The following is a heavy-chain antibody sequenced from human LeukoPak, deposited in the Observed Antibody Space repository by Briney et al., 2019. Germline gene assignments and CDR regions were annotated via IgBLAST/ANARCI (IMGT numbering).Heavy chain of an antibody. V-gene: IGHV1-18*01. CDR1: SYTFTSYG. CDR3: ARDLVVVPAAPGGY. CDR2: VSGYNGNT. Sequence: ASVKVSCKASSYTFTSYGISWVRQAPGQGLEWMGWVSGYNGNTNYAQKLQGRVTMTTDTSTSTAYMELRSLRSDDAAVYYCARDLVVVPAAPGGYWGQGTLVTVSS. D-gene: IGHD2-2*01. J-gene: IGHJ4*02.